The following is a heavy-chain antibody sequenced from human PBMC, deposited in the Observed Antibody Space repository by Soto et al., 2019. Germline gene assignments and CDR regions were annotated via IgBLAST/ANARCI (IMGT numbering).Heavy chain of an antibody. V-gene: IGHV3-9*01. Sequence: EVQLVESGGGLVQPGRSLRLSCAASGFTFDDYAMHWVRQAPGKGLEWVSGISWNSGSIGYADSVKGRFTISRDNAKNSLYLQMNSLRAEDTALYYCAKGGSGAIFGVPRGWFDPWGQGTLVTVSS. J-gene: IGHJ5*02. CDR1: GFTFDDYA. CDR2: ISWNSGSI. CDR3: AKGGSGAIFGVPRGWFDP. D-gene: IGHD3-3*01.